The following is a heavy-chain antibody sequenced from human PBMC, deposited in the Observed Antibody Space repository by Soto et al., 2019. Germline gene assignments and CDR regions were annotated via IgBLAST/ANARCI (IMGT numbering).Heavy chain of an antibody. CDR1: GFTFSNYW. J-gene: IGHJ4*02. Sequence: VGSLRLSCAASGFTFSNYWMSWVRQAPGKGLEWVASIDQDESETYYLDSVKGRFTVSRDNARNSLFLQMNSLRAEDTAVYYCARGYSGEDFWGQGTLVTVSS. CDR3: ARGYSGEDF. CDR2: IDQDESET. D-gene: IGHD6-19*01. V-gene: IGHV3-7*01.